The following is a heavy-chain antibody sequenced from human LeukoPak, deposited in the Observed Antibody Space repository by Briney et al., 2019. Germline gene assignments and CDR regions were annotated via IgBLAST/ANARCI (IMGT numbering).Heavy chain of an antibody. V-gene: IGHV3-33*01. J-gene: IGHJ4*02. CDR3: ARDEPTTMVRGCSNLPFDY. CDR2: IWYDGSNK. Sequence: QSGGSLRLSCAAPGFTFSSYGMPWVRQAPGKGLEWVAVIWYDGSNKYYADSVKGRFTISRDNSKNTLYLQMNSLRAEDTAVYYCARDEPTTMVRGCSNLPFDYWGQGTLVTVSS. CDR1: GFTFSSYG. D-gene: IGHD3-10*01.